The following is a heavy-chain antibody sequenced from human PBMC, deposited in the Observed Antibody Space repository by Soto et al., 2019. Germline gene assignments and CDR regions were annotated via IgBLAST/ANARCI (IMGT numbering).Heavy chain of an antibody. Sequence: QVHLVQSGAEVRKPGSSVKVSCKASRDTFNSYAITWVRQAPGQGLEWMGGIIPILGTTKYAQKFQGRVTMTADVSTSTAYMELSSLRSEDKAVYYCAAGGRNGYIKWGQGTQVTVSS. CDR2: IIPILGTT. CDR3: AAGGRNGYIK. V-gene: IGHV1-69*01. J-gene: IGHJ4*02. D-gene: IGHD5-12*01. CDR1: RDTFNSYA.